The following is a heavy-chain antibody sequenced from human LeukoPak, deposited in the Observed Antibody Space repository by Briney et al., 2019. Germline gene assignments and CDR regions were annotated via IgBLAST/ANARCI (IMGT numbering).Heavy chain of an antibody. J-gene: IGHJ6*03. D-gene: IGHD3-10*01. Sequence: SETLSLTCTVSGGSISSSSYYWGWIRQPPGKGLEWIGSIYYSGSTYYNPSLKSRVTISVDTSKNQFSLKLSSVTAEDTAVYYCAKERWGDYYGSGSYYPGYMDVWGKGTTVTVSS. CDR1: GGSISSSSYY. V-gene: IGHV4-39*07. CDR2: IYYSGST. CDR3: AKERWGDYYGSGSYYPGYMDV.